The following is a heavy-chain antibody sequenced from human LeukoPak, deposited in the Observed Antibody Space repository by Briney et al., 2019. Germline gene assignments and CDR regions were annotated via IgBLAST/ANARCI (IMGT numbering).Heavy chain of an antibody. V-gene: IGHV3-7*01. D-gene: IGHD2-2*01. CDR1: GFTFSSYW. J-gene: IGHJ6*03. CDR2: IKQDGSEK. CDR3: ARRVGGIVVVPAAPVRAYYYYYYMDV. Sequence: PGGSLGLSCAASGFTFSSYWMSWVRQAPGKGLEWVANIKQDGSEKYYVDSVKGRFTISRDNAKNSLYLQMNSLRAEDTAVYYCARRVGGIVVVPAAPVRAYYYYYYMDVWGKGTTVTVSS.